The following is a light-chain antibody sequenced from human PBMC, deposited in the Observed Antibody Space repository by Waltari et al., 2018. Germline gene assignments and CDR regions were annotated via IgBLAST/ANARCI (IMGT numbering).Light chain of an antibody. CDR2: EDN. V-gene: IGLV3-10*01. Sequence: SYELTQPPSVSVSPGQTARITCSGDALPPKFVYWYQQTSGRAPVLVICEDNERPSVTPERFSGSSSGTLATLTISGAQMEDEADYYCYSTDSSGNRRVFGGGTKLTVL. CDR1: ALPPKF. J-gene: IGLJ3*02. CDR3: YSTDSSGNRRV.